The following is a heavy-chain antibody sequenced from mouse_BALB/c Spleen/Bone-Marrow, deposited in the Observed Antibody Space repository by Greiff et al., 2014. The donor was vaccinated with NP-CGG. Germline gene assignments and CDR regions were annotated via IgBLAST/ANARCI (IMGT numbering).Heavy chain of an antibody. CDR2: IDPENGNT. CDR3: ARRYGSSFDY. D-gene: IGHD1-1*01. V-gene: IGHV14-1*02. J-gene: IGHJ2*01. CDR1: GFNIKDYY. Sequence: VQLQQPGAELVRSGALVKLSCKASGFNIKDYYMHWVIQRPEQGLEWIGWIDPENGNTIYDPKFQGKASITADTSSNTAYLQLSSLTSEDTAVYYCARRYGSSFDYWGQGTTLTVSS.